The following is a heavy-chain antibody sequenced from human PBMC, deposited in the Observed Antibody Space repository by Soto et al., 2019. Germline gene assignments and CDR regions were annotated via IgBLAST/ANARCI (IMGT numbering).Heavy chain of an antibody. V-gene: IGHV5-51*01. D-gene: IGHD5-18*01. Sequence: GESLKISCQGSGYSFANYWIGWVRQMPGKGLEWMGIVYPGYSDVKYSPSFRGHVTISADKSSSTVHLQWNTLKASDTAMYYCAKTDGYEVEYWGQGTQVTVSS. CDR3: AKTDGYEVEY. CDR1: GYSFANYW. J-gene: IGHJ4*02. CDR2: VYPGYSDV.